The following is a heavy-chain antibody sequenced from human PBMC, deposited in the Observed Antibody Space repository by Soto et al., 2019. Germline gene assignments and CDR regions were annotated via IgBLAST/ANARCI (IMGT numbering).Heavy chain of an antibody. CDR1: GFTFSSYS. J-gene: IGHJ3*02. Sequence: GGSLILSCAASGFTFSSYSMNWVRQAPGKGLEWVSYISSSSRTIYYADSVKGRFTISRDNAKNSLYLQMNSLRDEDTAVYYCGGDSSGYYYPDVFDIWGQGTMVTVSS. D-gene: IGHD3-22*01. V-gene: IGHV3-48*02. CDR2: ISSSSRTI. CDR3: GGDSSGYYYPDVFDI.